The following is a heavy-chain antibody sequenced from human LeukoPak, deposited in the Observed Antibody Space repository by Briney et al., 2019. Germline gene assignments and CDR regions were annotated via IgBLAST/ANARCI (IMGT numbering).Heavy chain of an antibody. D-gene: IGHD1-20*01. CDR2: ISSSSSYI. CDR3: ARDVGITGTTGYFDY. CDR1: GFTFSSYS. J-gene: IGHJ4*02. V-gene: IGHV3-21*01. Sequence: GGSLRLSCAASGFTFSSYSMNWVRQAPGKGLEWISSISSSSSYIYYADSVKGRFTISRDNAKNSLYLQMNSLRAEDTAVYYCARDVGITGTTGYFDYWGQGTLVTVSS.